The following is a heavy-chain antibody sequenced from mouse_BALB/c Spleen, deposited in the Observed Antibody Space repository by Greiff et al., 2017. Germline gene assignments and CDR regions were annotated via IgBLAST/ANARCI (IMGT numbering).Heavy chain of an antibody. CDR1: GFSLTSYG. Sequence: QVQLKESGPGLVQPSQSLSITCTVSGFSLTSYGVHWVRQSPGKGLEWLGVIWSGGSTDYNAAFISRLSISKDNSKSQVFFKMNSLQANDTAIYYCARNEEIYDYDGGMDYWGQGTSVTVSS. CDR3: ARNEEIYDYDGGMDY. J-gene: IGHJ4*01. CDR2: IWSGGST. D-gene: IGHD2-4*01. V-gene: IGHV2-2*02.